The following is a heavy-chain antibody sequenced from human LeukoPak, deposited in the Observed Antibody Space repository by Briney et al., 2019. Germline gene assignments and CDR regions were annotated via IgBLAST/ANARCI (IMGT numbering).Heavy chain of an antibody. D-gene: IGHD5-24*01. CDR2: IYHSGST. Sequence: SETLSLTCAVSGGSISSGGYSWSWIRQPPGKGLEWIGYIYHSGSTYYNPSLKSRVTISVDRSKNQFSLKLSSATAADTAVYYCARARRGDAFDIWGQGTMVTVSS. CDR1: GGSISSGGYS. V-gene: IGHV4-30-2*01. CDR3: ARARRGDAFDI. J-gene: IGHJ3*02.